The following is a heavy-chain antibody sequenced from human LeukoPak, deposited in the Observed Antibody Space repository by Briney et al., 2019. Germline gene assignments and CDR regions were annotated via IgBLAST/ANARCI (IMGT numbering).Heavy chain of an antibody. CDR3: ARDGKAKNDF. J-gene: IGHJ4*02. D-gene: IGHD1-26*01. Sequence: SGGSLRLSCAASGFTFSRYAVQWVRQAPDKRLEYVSGMDDSGAHTYYADSVKGRFTMSRDNSRDTLYLQMGSLRPEDTAVYYCARDGKAKNDFWGQGTLVTVSS. CDR2: MDDSGAHT. CDR1: GFTFSRYA. V-gene: IGHV3-64*02.